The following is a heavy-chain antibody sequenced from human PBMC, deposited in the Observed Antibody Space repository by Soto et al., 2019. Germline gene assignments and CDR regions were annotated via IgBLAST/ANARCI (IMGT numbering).Heavy chain of an antibody. D-gene: IGHD3-22*01. V-gene: IGHV4-59*01. Sequence: PSETLSLTCTVSGGSISSYYWSWIRQPPGKGLEWIGYIYYSGSTNYNPSLKSRVTISVDTSKNQFSLKLSSVTAADTAVYYCASSDYYDSSGYLYYWGQGTLVTVSS. CDR3: ASSDYYDSSGYLYY. CDR2: IYYSGST. CDR1: GGSISSYY. J-gene: IGHJ4*02.